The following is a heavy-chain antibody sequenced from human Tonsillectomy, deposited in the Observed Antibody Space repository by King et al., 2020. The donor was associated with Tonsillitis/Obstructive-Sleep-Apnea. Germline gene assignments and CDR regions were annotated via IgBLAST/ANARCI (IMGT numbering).Heavy chain of an antibody. Sequence: VQLVESGAEVKKPGESLRISCTGSGYSFNNFWSNWVRQMPGKGLEWMGRIDPSDSYTNYSTSFKGHVTISADKSISTAYLQWSSLKASDTAMYYCASHVYTVMVTDDYWGQGTLVTVSS. J-gene: IGHJ4*02. CDR1: GYSFNNFW. V-gene: IGHV5-10-1*03. D-gene: IGHD5-18*01. CDR3: ASHVYTVMVTDDY. CDR2: IDPSDSYT.